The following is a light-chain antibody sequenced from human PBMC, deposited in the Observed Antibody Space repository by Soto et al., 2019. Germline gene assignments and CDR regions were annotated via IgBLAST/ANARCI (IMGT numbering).Light chain of an antibody. CDR3: CSYAASSTWV. CDR1: SSDVGSYNV. J-gene: IGLJ3*02. CDR2: EVT. V-gene: IGLV2-23*02. Sequence: QSALTQPASVSGSPGQSITMSCTGASSDVGSYNVVSWYQQHPGKAPKLIIYEVTKRPSGVSNHFSGSKSGNTASLTISGLRAEDEDDYYCCSYAASSTWVYGGGTKLTVL.